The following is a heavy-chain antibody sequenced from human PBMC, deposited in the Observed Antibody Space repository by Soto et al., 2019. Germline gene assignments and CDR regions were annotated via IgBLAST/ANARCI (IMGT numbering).Heavy chain of an antibody. CDR2: INHSGST. Sequence: SETLSLTCAVYGGSFSGYYWSWIRQPPGKGLEWIGEINHSGSTNYNPSLKSRVTISVDTSKNQFSLKLSSVTAADTAVYYCARDLGYCSSTSCQRGTYYYYGMDVWGQGTTVTVSS. CDR1: GGSFSGYY. D-gene: IGHD2-2*01. CDR3: ARDLGYCSSTSCQRGTYYYYGMDV. J-gene: IGHJ6*02. V-gene: IGHV4-34*01.